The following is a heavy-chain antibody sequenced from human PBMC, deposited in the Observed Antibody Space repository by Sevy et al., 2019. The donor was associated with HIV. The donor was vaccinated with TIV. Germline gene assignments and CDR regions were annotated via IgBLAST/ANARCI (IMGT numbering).Heavy chain of an antibody. V-gene: IGHV3-21*01. J-gene: IGHJ6*02. CDR3: ARGTHDYGDFEGYGMDV. CDR2: ISASGTYI. D-gene: IGHD4-17*01. Sequence: GGSLRLSCADSGFTFSSYTMNWVRQAPGKGLEWVSSISASGTYIDYADSVKGRFTISRDNAKNSLYLQMNSLGPEDTAIYYCARGTHDYGDFEGYGMDVWGQGTTVTVSS. CDR1: GFTFSSYT.